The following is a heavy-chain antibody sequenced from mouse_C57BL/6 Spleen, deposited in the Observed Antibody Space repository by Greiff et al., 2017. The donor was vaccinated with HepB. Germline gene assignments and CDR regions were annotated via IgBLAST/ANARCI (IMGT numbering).Heavy chain of an antibody. D-gene: IGHD3-2*02. J-gene: IGHJ3*01. V-gene: IGHV1-52*01. CDR2: IDPSDSET. Sequence: QVQLQQPGAELVRPGSSVKLSCKASGYTFTSYWMHWVKQRPIQGLEWIGNIDPSDSETHYNQKFKDKATLTVDKSSSTAYMQLSSLTSEDSAVYDSASQTAQAVWFAYWGQGTLVTVSA. CDR3: ASQTAQAVWFAY. CDR1: GYTFTSYW.